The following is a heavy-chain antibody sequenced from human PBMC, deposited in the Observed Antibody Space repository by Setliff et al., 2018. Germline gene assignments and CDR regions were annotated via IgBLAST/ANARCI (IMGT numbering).Heavy chain of an antibody. D-gene: IGHD6-13*01. CDR2: INPDGSEK. CDR3: AKDIVGYSSTWPKRDYFDY. J-gene: IGHJ4*02. V-gene: IGHV3-7*03. Sequence: GGSLRLSCAASGITFSRFWMNWVRQAPGKGLEWVANINPDGSEKRYVDSVNGRLTISRDNAKNSLYLQMSSLTAEDTAIYYCAKDIVGYSSTWPKRDYFDYWGPGTLVTVSS. CDR1: GITFSRFW.